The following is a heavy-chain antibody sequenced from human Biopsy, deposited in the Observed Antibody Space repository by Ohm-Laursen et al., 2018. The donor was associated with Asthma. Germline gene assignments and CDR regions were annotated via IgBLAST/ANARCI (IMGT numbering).Heavy chain of an antibody. Sequence: SSVKVSCKASGGTFSSYAISWVRQAPGQGLEWMGWISAYNGNTNYAQKLQGRVTMTTDTSTSTAYMELRSLRSDDTTVYYCARDGPVGAPSDYWGQGTLVTVSS. J-gene: IGHJ4*02. V-gene: IGHV1-18*01. CDR1: GGTFSSYA. D-gene: IGHD1-26*01. CDR2: ISAYNGNT. CDR3: ARDGPVGAPSDY.